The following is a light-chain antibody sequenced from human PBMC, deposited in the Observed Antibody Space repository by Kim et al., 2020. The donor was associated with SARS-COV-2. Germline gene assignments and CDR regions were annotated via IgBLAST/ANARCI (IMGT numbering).Light chain of an antibody. Sequence: ASVGDRVTITCRASESVYLYLNWYQQKTGKAPKLLISAASALPTGAPSRFSGSGSGTDFTLMIAGLQPEDFATYFCQQTYTPPYTFGQGTKLEI. CDR2: AAS. CDR1: ESVYLY. J-gene: IGKJ2*01. V-gene: IGKV1-39*01. CDR3: QQTYTPPYT.